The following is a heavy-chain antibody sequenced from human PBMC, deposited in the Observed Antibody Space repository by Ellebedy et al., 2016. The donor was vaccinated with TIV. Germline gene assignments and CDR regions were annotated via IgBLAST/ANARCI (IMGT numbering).Heavy chain of an antibody. Sequence: GGSLRLXXAASGFTFSGSAMHWVRQASGKGLEWIGRIRSKANNYATAYAASVKDRFTVSRDDSKNTAYLQMNSLKTEDTAVYYCSPPVDWGSSGGYWGQGTLVTVSS. CDR3: SPPVDWGSSGGY. D-gene: IGHD7-27*01. CDR1: GFTFSGSA. CDR2: IRSKANNYAT. J-gene: IGHJ4*02. V-gene: IGHV3-73*01.